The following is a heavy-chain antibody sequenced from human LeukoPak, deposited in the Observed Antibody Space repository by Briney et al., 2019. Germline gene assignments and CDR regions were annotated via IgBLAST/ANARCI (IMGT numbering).Heavy chain of an antibody. CDR3: ARRAAAVGTYYMDV. V-gene: IGHV4-59*01. CDR2: NYYSGGT. J-gene: IGHJ6*03. Sequence: PSETLSLTCTVSGGSISSYYWTWIRQPPGKGLEWIGYNYYSGGTNYNPSLKSRVTISVDTSKNQSSLMLNSVAAADTALYYCARRAAAVGTYYMDVWGKGTTVTVSS. D-gene: IGHD6-13*01. CDR1: GGSISSYY.